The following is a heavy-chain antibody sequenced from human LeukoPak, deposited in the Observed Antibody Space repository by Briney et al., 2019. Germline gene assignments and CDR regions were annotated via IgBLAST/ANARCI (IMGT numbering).Heavy chain of an antibody. D-gene: IGHD3-3*01. CDR2: INPSGGST. CDR3: ARAEWHGMDV. CDR1: GYTFTSYY. Sequence: ASVNVSCKASGYTFTSYYMHWVRQAPAQGLEWMGIINPSGGSTSYAQKFQGRVTMTRDTSTSTVYMDLSSLRSEDTAVYYCARAEWHGMDVWGQGTTVTVFS. V-gene: IGHV1-46*01. J-gene: IGHJ6*02.